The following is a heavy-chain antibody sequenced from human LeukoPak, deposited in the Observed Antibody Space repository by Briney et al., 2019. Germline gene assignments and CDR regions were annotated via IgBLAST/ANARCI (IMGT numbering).Heavy chain of an antibody. D-gene: IGHD1-26*01. J-gene: IGHJ6*02. CDR2: ISGSGGST. CDR1: GFTFSSYA. CDR3: ARVCKEWELNNGLDV. V-gene: IGHV3-23*01. Sequence: GGSLRLSCAASGFTFSSYAMSWVRQAPGKGLEWVSAISGSGGSTYYADSVKGRFTISRDNSKNMMYLQMNSLRAEDTAVYYCARVCKEWELNNGLDVWGQGTTVTVSS.